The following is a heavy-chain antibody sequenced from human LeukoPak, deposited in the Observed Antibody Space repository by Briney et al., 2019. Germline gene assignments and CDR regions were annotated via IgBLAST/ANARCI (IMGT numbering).Heavy chain of an antibody. J-gene: IGHJ4*02. CDR3: AGDRDHSGFYYFDY. CDR1: GYTFTGYY. V-gene: IGHV1-2*04. Sequence: ASVKVSCKASGYTFTGYYMHWVRQAPGQGLEWMGWINPNSGGTNYAQKFQGWVTMTRDTSISTAYVELSRLRSDDTAVYYCAGDRDHSGFYYFDYWGQGTLVTVSS. CDR2: INPNSGGT. D-gene: IGHD3-10*01.